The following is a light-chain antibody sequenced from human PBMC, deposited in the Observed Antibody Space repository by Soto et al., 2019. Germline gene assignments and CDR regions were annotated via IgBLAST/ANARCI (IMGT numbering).Light chain of an antibody. CDR2: EGT. CDR3: RSDGGGKV. CDR1: SSDVGSYNL. Sequence: QSALTQPASVSGSPGQSITISCTGTSSDVGSYNLVSWYQQHPGKAPKLMIYEGTKRPSGVSNRFSGSKSANTASLTISGLQVEDGSDYYRRSDGGGKVFGGGTKLTVL. V-gene: IGLV2-23*01. J-gene: IGLJ3*02.